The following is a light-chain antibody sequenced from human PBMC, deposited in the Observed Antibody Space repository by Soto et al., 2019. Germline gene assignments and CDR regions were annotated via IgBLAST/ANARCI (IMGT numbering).Light chain of an antibody. Sequence: EIVMTQSPATLSVSPGERATLSCRASQSVSSNLAWYQQKPGQAPRLFIYGASTRATGIPARFSGSGSGTEFTLTISSLQSEHFAVYYCQQYNNWPQTFGQGTKVEIK. CDR3: QQYNNWPQT. CDR1: QSVSSN. J-gene: IGKJ1*01. CDR2: GAS. V-gene: IGKV3-15*01.